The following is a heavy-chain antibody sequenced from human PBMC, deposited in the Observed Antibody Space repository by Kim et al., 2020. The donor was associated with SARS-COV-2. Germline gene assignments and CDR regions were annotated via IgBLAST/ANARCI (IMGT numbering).Heavy chain of an antibody. J-gene: IGHJ6*02. CDR2: ISSNGGST. CDR1: GFTFSRYA. D-gene: IGHD5-18*01. CDR3: VKDPTAMAYYYGMDV. Sequence: GGSLRLSCSASGFTFSRYAMHWVRQAPGKGLEYVSAISSNGGSTYYADSVKGRFTISRDNSKNTLYLQMSSLRAEDTAVYYCVKDPTAMAYYYGMDVWGQGTTVTVSS. V-gene: IGHV3-64D*06.